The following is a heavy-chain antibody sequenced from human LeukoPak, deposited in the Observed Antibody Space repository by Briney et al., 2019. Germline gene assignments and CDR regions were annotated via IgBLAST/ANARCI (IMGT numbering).Heavy chain of an antibody. Sequence: SETLSLTCTVSGGSISSGGYYWSWIRQHPGKGLEWTGYIYYSGSTYYNPSLKSRVTISVDTSKNQFSLKLSSVTAADTAVYYCARCGKDGDYVQNWGQGTLVTVSS. D-gene: IGHD4-17*01. J-gene: IGHJ4*02. V-gene: IGHV4-31*03. CDR3: ARCGKDGDYVQN. CDR1: GGSISSGGYY. CDR2: IYYSGST.